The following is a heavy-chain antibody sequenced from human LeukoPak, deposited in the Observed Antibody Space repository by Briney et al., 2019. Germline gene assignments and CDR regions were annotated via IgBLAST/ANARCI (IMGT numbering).Heavy chain of an antibody. CDR2: IIPILGIA. D-gene: IGHD1-1*01. CDR3: ARTTGTTRNGGFEDY. CDR1: GGTFSSYA. Sequence: GASVKVSCKASGGTFSSYAISWVRQAPGQGLEWMGRIIPILGIANYAQKFQGRVTITADKSTSTAYMELSSLRSEDTAVYYCARTTGTTRNGGFEDYWGQGTLVTVSS. V-gene: IGHV1-69*04. J-gene: IGHJ4*02.